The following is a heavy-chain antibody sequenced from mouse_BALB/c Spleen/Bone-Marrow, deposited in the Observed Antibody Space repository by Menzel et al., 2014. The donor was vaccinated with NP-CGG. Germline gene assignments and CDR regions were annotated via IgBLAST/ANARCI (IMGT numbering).Heavy chain of an antibody. J-gene: IGHJ2*01. V-gene: IGHV1-18*01. CDR2: INPSNGGT. CDR1: GYTFIDYT. Sequence: VQLKESGPELVKPGASLKISCKTSGYTFIDYTIHWVKQSHGKSLEVIGRINPSNGGTNYNQKFKGKATLTVDKSSSTAYMELRSLTSEDSAVYYCARGLWYYWGQGTTLTVSS. CDR3: ARGLWYY. D-gene: IGHD1-1*02.